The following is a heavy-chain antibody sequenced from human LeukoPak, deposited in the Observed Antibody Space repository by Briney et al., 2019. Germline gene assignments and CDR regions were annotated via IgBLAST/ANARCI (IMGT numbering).Heavy chain of an antibody. J-gene: IGHJ4*02. CDR1: GFTFSSYA. D-gene: IGHD5/OR15-5a*01. CDR2: ISSGGDTI. CDR3: ATAVSDY. V-gene: IGHV3-48*03. Sequence: PGGSLRLSCAASGFTFSSYAMNWVRQAPGKGLEWVSYISSGGDTIYYADSVNGRFTISRDNAKNSLYLQMNSLRDEDTAVYYCATAVSDYWGQGTLVTVSS.